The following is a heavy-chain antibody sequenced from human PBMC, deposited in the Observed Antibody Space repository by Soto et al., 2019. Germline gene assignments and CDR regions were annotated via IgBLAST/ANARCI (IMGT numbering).Heavy chain of an antibody. CDR1: GVTFSNYV. CDR2: ISGSGAKT. CDR3: ARLPLVLALAFDY. Sequence: EVHLLDSGGGLVQPGGSLRLSCAASGVTFSNYVMSWIRQAPGKGLEWVSSISGSGAKTYYLDSVKGRFTISRDNPKNTLFLQMNSLRAEDTAVYYCARLPLVLALAFDYWGQGILVTVS. V-gene: IGHV3-23*01. J-gene: IGHJ4*03. D-gene: IGHD2-15*01.